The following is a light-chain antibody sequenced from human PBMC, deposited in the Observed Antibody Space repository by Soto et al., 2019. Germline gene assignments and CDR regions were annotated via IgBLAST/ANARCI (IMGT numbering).Light chain of an antibody. CDR3: QQYNSYSLT. CDR2: KAS. J-gene: IGKJ1*01. Sequence: DIQMTQSPSTLPASVGDRVTITCRASQSISTWLAWYQQKPGKAPNLLIYKASRLETGVPSRFSGSGSGTELIITISSLQPNDFETYYCQQYNSYSLTFGQGTKVDIK. V-gene: IGKV1-5*03. CDR1: QSISTW.